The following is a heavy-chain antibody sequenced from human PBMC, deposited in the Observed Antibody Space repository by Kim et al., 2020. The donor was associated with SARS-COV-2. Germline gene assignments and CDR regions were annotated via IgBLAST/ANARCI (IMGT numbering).Heavy chain of an antibody. CDR2: ISFDGSRK. J-gene: IGHJ3*02. Sequence: GGSLRLSCAASGFIFSSFDMHWVRQAPGKGLEWVAVISFDGSRKDYGDSVKGRFTISRDNSKNRLYLEMNSLRAEDTAVYYCAKDWAWEEDSGGWFGAFDIWGQGTMVTVSS. D-gene: IGHD6-13*01. CDR3: AKDWAWEEDSGGWFGAFDI. CDR1: GFIFSSFD. V-gene: IGHV3-30*18.